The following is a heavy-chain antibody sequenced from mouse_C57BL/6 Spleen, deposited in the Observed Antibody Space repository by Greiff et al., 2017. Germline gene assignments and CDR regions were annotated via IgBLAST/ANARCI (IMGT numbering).Heavy chain of an antibody. CDR3: AKNYGSGEDYFDY. D-gene: IGHD1-1*01. Sequence: VQLVESGPGLVQPSQSLSITCTVSGFSFTSYGVHWVRQSPGKGLEWLGVIWRGGSTDYNAAFMSRLSITKDNSKSQVFFKMNSLQADDTAIYYCAKNYGSGEDYFDYWGQGTTLTVSS. J-gene: IGHJ2*01. CDR1: GFSFTSYG. V-gene: IGHV2-5*01. CDR2: IWRGGST.